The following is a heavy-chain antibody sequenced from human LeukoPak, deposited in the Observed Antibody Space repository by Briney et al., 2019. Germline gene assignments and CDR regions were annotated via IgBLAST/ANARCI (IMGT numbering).Heavy chain of an antibody. J-gene: IGHJ5*02. Sequence: GRSLRLSCAASRFTFSDYYMSWIRQAPGKGLEWVSYISSTSGYTNYADSVKGRFTISRDNAKNSLYLQMNSLRAEDTAVYYCARGTHSSFDPWGQGTLVTVSS. V-gene: IGHV3-11*05. D-gene: IGHD2-21*01. CDR2: ISSTSGYT. CDR3: ARGTHSSFDP. CDR1: RFTFSDYY.